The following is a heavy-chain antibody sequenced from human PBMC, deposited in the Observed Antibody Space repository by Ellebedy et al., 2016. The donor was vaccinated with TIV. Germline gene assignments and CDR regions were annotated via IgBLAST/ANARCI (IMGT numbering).Heavy chain of an antibody. CDR1: GFTFDDYA. CDR2: ISWNSGSI. D-gene: IGHD3-10*01. V-gene: IGHV3-9*01. J-gene: IGHJ3*02. Sequence: PGGSLRLSCAASGFTFDDYAMHWVRQAPGKGLEWVSGISWNSGSIGYADSVKGRFTISRDNAKNSLYLQMNSLRAEDTALYYCAKFPIDYGSGSYGRADAFDIWGQGTMVTVSS. CDR3: AKFPIDYGSGSYGRADAFDI.